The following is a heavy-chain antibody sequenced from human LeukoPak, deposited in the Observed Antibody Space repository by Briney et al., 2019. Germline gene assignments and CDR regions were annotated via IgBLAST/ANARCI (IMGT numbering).Heavy chain of an antibody. CDR2: IYYSGST. V-gene: IGHV4-59*01. Sequence: LETLSLTCTVSGGSISTYYWSWIRQPPGKGLEWIGYIYYSGSTNYNPSLKSRVTISVDTSKKQFSLKLSSVTAADTAVYYCAREYYYDSSGYYPPHAFDIWGQGTMVTVSS. D-gene: IGHD3-22*01. CDR3: AREYYYDSSGYYPPHAFDI. J-gene: IGHJ3*02. CDR1: GGSISTYY.